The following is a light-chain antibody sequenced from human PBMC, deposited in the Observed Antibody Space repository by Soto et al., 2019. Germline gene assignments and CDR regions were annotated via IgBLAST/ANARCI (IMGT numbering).Light chain of an antibody. CDR3: SSYTSVTTFVV. Sequence: QSALTQPASVSGSPGQSITISCTETSSDIGRYNFVSWYQQHPGKAPKLLVYEVTNRPSGVSNRFSGSKSGNTASLTIFGLQTEDEADYYCSSYTSVTTFVVFGTGTKLTVL. CDR2: EVT. CDR1: SSDIGRYNF. V-gene: IGLV2-14*01. J-gene: IGLJ1*01.